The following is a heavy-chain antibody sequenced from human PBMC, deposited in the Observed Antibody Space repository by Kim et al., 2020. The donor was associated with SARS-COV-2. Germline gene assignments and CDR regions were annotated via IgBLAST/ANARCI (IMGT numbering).Heavy chain of an antibody. J-gene: IGHJ6*02. Sequence: GESLKISCKGSGYSFTSYWISWVRQMPGKGLEWMGRIDPSDSYTNYSPSFQGHVTISADKSISTAYLQWSSLKASDTAMYYCARHGFVYCSSTSCHPPYGMDVWGQGTTVTVSS. CDR3: ARHGFVYCSSTSCHPPYGMDV. D-gene: IGHD2-2*01. CDR1: GYSFTSYW. CDR2: IDPSDSYT. V-gene: IGHV5-10-1*01.